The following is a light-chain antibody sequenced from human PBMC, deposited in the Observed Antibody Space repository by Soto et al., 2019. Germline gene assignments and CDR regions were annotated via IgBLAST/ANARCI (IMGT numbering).Light chain of an antibody. V-gene: IGKV3-20*01. J-gene: IGKJ1*01. CDR3: QQYNSYSPT. Sequence: DIVLTQSPDTLSLSPVNRATLSCMASQSLTNSYIAWYQVKPGQAPRLLIYDTSSRATGIPDRFSGSGSGTDFTLTISSLHPDDFATYYCQQYNSYSPTFGQGTKVDIK. CDR1: QSLTNSY. CDR2: DTS.